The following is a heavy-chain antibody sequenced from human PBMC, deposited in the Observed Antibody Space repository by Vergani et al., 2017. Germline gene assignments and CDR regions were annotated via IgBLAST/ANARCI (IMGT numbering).Heavy chain of an antibody. V-gene: IGHV1-69*02. Sequence: QVQLVQSGAEVKKPGSSVKVSCKASGGTFSSYTISWVRQAPGQGLEWMGRIIPILGIANYAQKFQGSVTITADKSTSTAYMELSSLRSEDTAVYYCARVEMATITLDYWGQGTLVTGSS. CDR1: GGTFSSYT. CDR2: IIPILGIA. CDR3: ARVEMATITLDY. D-gene: IGHD5-24*01. J-gene: IGHJ4*02.